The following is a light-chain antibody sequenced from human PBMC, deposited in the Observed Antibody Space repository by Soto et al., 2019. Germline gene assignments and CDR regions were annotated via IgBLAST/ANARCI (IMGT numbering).Light chain of an antibody. CDR3: QSYDSSLSVYV. Sequence: QSVLTQPPSVSVAPGQRVTISCTGSSSNIGAGYDVHWYQQLPGTAPKLLIYGNSNRPSGVPVRFSGSKSGTSASLAITGLQAEDEADYYCQSYDSSLSVYVFGTGTKVTVL. J-gene: IGLJ1*01. CDR1: SSNIGAGYD. V-gene: IGLV1-40*01. CDR2: GNS.